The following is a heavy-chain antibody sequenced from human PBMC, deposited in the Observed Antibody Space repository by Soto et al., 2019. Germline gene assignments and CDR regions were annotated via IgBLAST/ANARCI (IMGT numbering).Heavy chain of an antibody. CDR2: ISAYNGNT. V-gene: IGHV1-18*04. CDR1: GYTFTSYG. CDR3: ARGITTIGYYYYGMDV. D-gene: IGHD3-10*02. J-gene: IGHJ6*02. Sequence: GPVKVSCKASGYTFTSYGISWVRQAPGQGLEWMGWISAYNGNTNYAQKLQGRVTMTTDTSTSTAYMELRSLRSDDTAVYYCARGITTIGYYYYGMDVWGQGTTVTVSS.